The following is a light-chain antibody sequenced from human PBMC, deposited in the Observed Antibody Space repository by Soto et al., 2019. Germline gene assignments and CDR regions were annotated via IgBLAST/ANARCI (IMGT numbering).Light chain of an antibody. J-gene: IGKJ1*01. V-gene: IGKV1-39*01. CDR2: AAS. CDR3: QQTYNAPRT. Sequence: DIQMTQSPFSLYASIGYRFTITCRASQSIGFFLNWYQQRTGEAPNLLIFAASILQSGVTSRFSGSVSGTDFTLKIDSLQPDDFGTYFCQQTYNAPRTFGQGTNV. CDR1: QSIGFF.